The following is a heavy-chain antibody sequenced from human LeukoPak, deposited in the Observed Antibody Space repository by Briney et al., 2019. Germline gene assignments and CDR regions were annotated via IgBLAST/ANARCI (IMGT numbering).Heavy chain of an antibody. CDR2: INPNSGGT. J-gene: IGHJ4*02. D-gene: IGHD5-24*01. CDR1: GYTFTGYY. CDR3: ARDNARWLHLHFDY. V-gene: IGHV1-2*02. Sequence: ASVKVSCKASGYTFTGYYMHWVRQAPGQGLEWMGWINPNSGGTNYAQKFQGRVTMTRDTSISTAYMELSRLRSDDTAVYYCARDNARWLHLHFDYCGQGTKVTVSS.